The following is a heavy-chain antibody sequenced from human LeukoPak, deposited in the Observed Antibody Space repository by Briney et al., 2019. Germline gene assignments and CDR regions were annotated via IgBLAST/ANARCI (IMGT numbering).Heavy chain of an antibody. J-gene: IGHJ4*02. CDR2: ISYDGSNK. V-gene: IGHV3-30-3*01. CDR3: AKDQQWELLE. CDR1: GFTFSSYA. D-gene: IGHD1-26*01. Sequence: PGRSLRLSCAASGFTFSSYAMHWVRQAPGKGLEWVAVISYDGSNKYYADSVKGRFTISRDNSKNTLYLQMNSLRAEDTAVYYCAKDQQWELLEWGQGTLVTVSS.